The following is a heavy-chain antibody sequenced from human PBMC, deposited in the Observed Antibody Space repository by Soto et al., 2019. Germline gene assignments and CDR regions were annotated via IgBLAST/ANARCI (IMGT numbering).Heavy chain of an antibody. J-gene: IGHJ6*03. V-gene: IGHV3-48*04. CDR1: GFTFSSYS. Sequence: GGSLRLSCAASGFTFSSYSMQWVRQAPGKGPEWVSYISSSSNTIYYADSVKGRFTISRDNAKNSLYLQMNSLRAEDTAVYYCAREWYYYMDVWGKGTTVTVSS. CDR3: AREWYYYMDV. CDR2: ISSSSNTI.